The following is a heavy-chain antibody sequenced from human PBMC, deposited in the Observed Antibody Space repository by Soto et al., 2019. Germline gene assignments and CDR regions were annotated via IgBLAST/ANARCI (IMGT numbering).Heavy chain of an antibody. Sequence: GGTLRLSCAASGFTFSDYYMSLIRQAPGKGLEWVSYISSSGSIIYYADSVKGRFTISRDNAKNSLYLQMNSLRAEDTAVYYCARDLGYYDSSGYFDYWGQGTLVTVSS. J-gene: IGHJ4*02. CDR3: ARDLGYYDSSGYFDY. CDR2: ISSSGSII. D-gene: IGHD3-22*01. V-gene: IGHV3-11*01. CDR1: GFTFSDYY.